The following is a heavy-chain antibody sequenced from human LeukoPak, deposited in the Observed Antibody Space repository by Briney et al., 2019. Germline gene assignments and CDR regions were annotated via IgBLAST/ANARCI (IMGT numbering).Heavy chain of an antibody. D-gene: IGHD1-26*01. CDR1: GLTFSSYS. CDR2: ISRRSESI. Sequence: GGSLRLSCAASGLTFSSYSMNWVRQVPGKGLEWDSSISRRSESISYADSVKGRFTISRDNDKSSLYLQMNSLRAEDTAVYYCAVVGALYYFDYWGQGTLVTVSS. V-gene: IGHV3-21*06. CDR3: AVVGALYYFDY. J-gene: IGHJ4*02.